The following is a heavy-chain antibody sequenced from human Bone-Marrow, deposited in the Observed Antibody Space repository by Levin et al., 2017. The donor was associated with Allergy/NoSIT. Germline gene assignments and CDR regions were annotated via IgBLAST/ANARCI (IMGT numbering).Heavy chain of an antibody. CDR3: ARETPRYCSGGSCYLAY. D-gene: IGHD2-15*01. Sequence: GESLKISCKASGYTFTGYYMHWVRQAPGQGLEWMGWINPNSGGTNYAQKFQGRVTMTRDTSISTAYMELSRLRSDDTAVYYCARETPRYCSGGSCYLAYWGQGTLVTVSS. CDR1: GYTFTGYY. V-gene: IGHV1-2*02. CDR2: INPNSGGT. J-gene: IGHJ4*02.